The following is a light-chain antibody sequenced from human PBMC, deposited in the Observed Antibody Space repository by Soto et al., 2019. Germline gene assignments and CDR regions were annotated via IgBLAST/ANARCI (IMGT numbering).Light chain of an antibody. Sequence: EILLTQSPVTLSLSPGERATLSCRASQNVRGYLAWYQQKPGQAPRLLIYDASTKATDMPGRFSGRGSGTEFTLTINNLQSEDFAVYYCQQYRNWPRTFGQGTKVDIK. CDR3: QQYRNWPRT. J-gene: IGKJ1*01. CDR1: QNVRGY. V-gene: IGKV3-11*01. CDR2: DAS.